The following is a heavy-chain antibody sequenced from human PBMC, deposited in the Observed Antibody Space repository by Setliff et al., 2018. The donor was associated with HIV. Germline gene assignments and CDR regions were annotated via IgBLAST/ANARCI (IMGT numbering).Heavy chain of an antibody. J-gene: IGHJ4*02. CDR2: IYYGGST. CDR3: ARALAVTHWGYFDY. CDR1: GASISSSSYY. D-gene: IGHD7-27*01. V-gene: IGHV4-39*01. Sequence: SETLSLTCSVSGASISSSSYYWGWLRQPPGKGLEWIGTIYYGGSTYYDESLKSRVTISLDTSKNQFSLKLKSVTATDTAVYYCARALAVTHWGYFDYWGQGTLITVSS.